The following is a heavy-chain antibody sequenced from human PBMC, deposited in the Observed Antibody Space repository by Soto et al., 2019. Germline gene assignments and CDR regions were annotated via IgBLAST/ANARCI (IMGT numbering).Heavy chain of an antibody. V-gene: IGHV4-39*01. Sequence: QLQLQESGPGLVKPSETLSLTRTVSGGSISSSSHYWGWIRQPPGKGLGWIGCIYYTGSTYYNPSLKSRVTISVDTSKNQFSLKLSSVTAADTAVYYGARRRDGYNWVDYWGQGTLVTVSS. D-gene: IGHD5-12*01. CDR2: IYYTGST. J-gene: IGHJ4*02. CDR3: ARRRDGYNWVDY. CDR1: GGSISSSSHY.